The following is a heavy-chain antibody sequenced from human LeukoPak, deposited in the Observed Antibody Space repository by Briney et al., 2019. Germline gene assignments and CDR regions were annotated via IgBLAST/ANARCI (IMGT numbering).Heavy chain of an antibody. CDR2: IYTSGST. D-gene: IGHD5-24*01. V-gene: IGHV4-31*03. CDR1: GGSISSDDYY. Sequence: KASQTLSLTCTVSGGSISSDDYYWDWISQHPGKGLEWIGYIYTSGSTYYNPSLKSRVTVSKDTSKNQFSLKLTSATAADTAVYYCARWVGTITPYYYGMDVWGQGTTVTVSS. J-gene: IGHJ6*02. CDR3: ARWVGTITPYYYGMDV.